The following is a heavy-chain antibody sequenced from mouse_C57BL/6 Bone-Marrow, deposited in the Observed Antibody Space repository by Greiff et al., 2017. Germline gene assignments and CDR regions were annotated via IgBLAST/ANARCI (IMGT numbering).Heavy chain of an antibody. Sequence: VQLQQSGPGLVQPSPSLSITCTVSGFSLTSYGVHWVRQSPGKGLEWLGVIWSGGSTDYNAAIISRLSISKDNSKSQVFFKMNSMQADDTAIYYGARNSSGTLYYAMDYWGQGTSVTVSS. D-gene: IGHD3-2*02. CDR3: ARNSSGTLYYAMDY. V-gene: IGHV2-2*01. CDR1: GFSLTSYG. J-gene: IGHJ4*01. CDR2: IWSGGST.